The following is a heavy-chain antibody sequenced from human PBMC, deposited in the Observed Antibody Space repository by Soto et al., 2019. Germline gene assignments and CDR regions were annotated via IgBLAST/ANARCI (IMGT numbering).Heavy chain of an antibody. V-gene: IGHV1-8*01. CDR1: GYTFTSYD. CDR3: AGAWGLLGDY. J-gene: IGHJ4*02. D-gene: IGHD1-26*01. Sequence: QVQLVQSGAEVKKPGASVKVSCKASGYTFTSYDINWVRQATGQGLEWMGWMNPNSGNTGYAQKFQGRVTMNRNTPIRTSYMELRSLRSGDTAVYYWAGAWGLLGDYWGQGTLVNLFS. CDR2: MNPNSGNT.